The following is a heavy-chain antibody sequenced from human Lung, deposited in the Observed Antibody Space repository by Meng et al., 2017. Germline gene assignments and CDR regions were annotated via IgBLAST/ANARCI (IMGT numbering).Heavy chain of an antibody. CDR1: GGSFSGYY. CDR2: INHSGST. D-gene: IGHD1/OR15-1a*01. J-gene: IGHJ2*01. V-gene: IGHV4-34*01. CDR3: ARPKQANWYFDL. Sequence: QVHLQQWGEGLLKPSATLSLTCAVYGGSFSGYYWSWIRQPPGKGLEWIGEINHSGSTNYNPSLKSRVTISVDTSKNQFSLKLSSVTAADTAVYYCARPKQANWYFDLWGRGTLVTVPS.